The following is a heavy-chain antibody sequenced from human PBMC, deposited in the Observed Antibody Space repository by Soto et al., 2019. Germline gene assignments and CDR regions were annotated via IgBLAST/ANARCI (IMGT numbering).Heavy chain of an antibody. CDR2: SSGTSCTK. J-gene: IGHJ4*02. CDR3: ARDAMVRGVPYCFAY. Sequence: RQAPGEGLECVLLSSGTSCTKYDAVSVRGPGSISRDNVKNSLYLQMNILRDEDTAVYYCARDAMVRGVPYCFAYWGQGTLVTVSS. V-gene: IGHV3-48*02. D-gene: IGHD3-10*01.